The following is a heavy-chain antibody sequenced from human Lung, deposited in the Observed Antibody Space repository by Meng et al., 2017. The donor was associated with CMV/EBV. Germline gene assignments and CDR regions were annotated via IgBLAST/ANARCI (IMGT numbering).Heavy chain of an antibody. CDR1: GGSISSNSYY. CDR3: AGGYYSDSSGHYYANPHWFDP. D-gene: IGHD3-22*01. CDR2: MYYSGST. J-gene: IGHJ5*02. Sequence: SETLSLXXSVSGGSISSNSYYWGWIRQPPGKGLEWIGSMYYSGSTYYNPSLKSRVTISVDTSKKQISLNLSSVTAADTAVYYCAGGYYSDSSGHYYANPHWFDPWGRGTXVTVSS. V-gene: IGHV4-39*07.